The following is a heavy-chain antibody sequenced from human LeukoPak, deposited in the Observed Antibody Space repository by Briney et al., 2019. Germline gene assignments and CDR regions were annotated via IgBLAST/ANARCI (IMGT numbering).Heavy chain of an antibody. CDR1: DGSISSSSYY. Sequence: SETLSLTCTVSDGSISSSSYYWGWIRQPPGKGLEWIGSIYYSGSTYYNPSLKSRVTISVDTSKDQFSLKLSSVTAADTAVYYCASQPPGDYDFWSGYYGGYYYGMDVWGQGTTVTVSS. CDR3: ASQPPGDYDFWSGYYGGYYYGMDV. D-gene: IGHD3-3*01. J-gene: IGHJ6*02. V-gene: IGHV4-39*01. CDR2: IYYSGST.